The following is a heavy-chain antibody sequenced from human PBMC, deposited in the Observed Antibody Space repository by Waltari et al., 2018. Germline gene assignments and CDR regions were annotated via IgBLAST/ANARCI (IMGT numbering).Heavy chain of an antibody. Sequence: QVQLQQWGAGLLKPSETLSLTCAVYGGSFSGYYWSWIRQPPGKGLEWIGEINHSGSTNYNPSLKSRVTISVDTSKNQFSLKLSSVTAADTAVYYCARVYRRLTIFGVVVQRYWYFDLWGRGTLVTVSS. D-gene: IGHD3-3*01. CDR3: ARVYRRLTIFGVVVQRYWYFDL. J-gene: IGHJ2*01. V-gene: IGHV4-34*01. CDR1: GGSFSGYY. CDR2: INHSGST.